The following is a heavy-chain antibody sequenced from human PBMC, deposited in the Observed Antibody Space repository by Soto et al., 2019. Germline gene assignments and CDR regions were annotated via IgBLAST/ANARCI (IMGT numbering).Heavy chain of an antibody. J-gene: IGHJ4*02. CDR2: ISYDGSNK. CDR1: GFTFSSYA. CDR3: ARVNAGTFSY. D-gene: IGHD6-13*01. V-gene: IGHV3-30-3*01. Sequence: GGSLSLSCAASGFTFSSYAMHWVRQAPGKGLEWVAVISYDGSNKYYADSVKGRFTISRDNSKNTLYLQMNSLRAEDTAVYYCARVNAGTFSYWGQGTLVTVSS.